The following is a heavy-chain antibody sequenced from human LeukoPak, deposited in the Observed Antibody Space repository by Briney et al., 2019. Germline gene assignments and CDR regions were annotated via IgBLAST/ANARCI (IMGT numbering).Heavy chain of an antibody. J-gene: IGHJ5*02. V-gene: IGHV1-3*01. CDR1: GYTFTSYA. D-gene: IGHD6-19*01. Sequence: GASVNVSFTASGYTFTSYAMHWVRQAPGQGLEWMGWINAGNGNTKYSQKFQGRVTITRDTSANTAYMELSSLRSEDTAVYYCARCIAVAGTSNWFDPWGQGTLVTVSS. CDR2: INAGNGNT. CDR3: ARCIAVAGTSNWFDP.